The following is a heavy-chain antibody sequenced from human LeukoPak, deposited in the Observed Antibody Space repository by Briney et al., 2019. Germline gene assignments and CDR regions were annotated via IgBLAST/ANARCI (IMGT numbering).Heavy chain of an antibody. D-gene: IGHD3-9*01. V-gene: IGHV3-23*01. CDR2: ISGSGGST. CDR1: GFTFSSYA. J-gene: IGHJ5*02. Sequence: PGGSLRLSCAASGFTFSSYAVSWVRQAPGKGLEWVSAISGSGGSTYYADSVKGRFTISRDNSKNTLYLQMNSLRAEDTAVYYCAKTYYDILTGQHWFDPWGQGTLVTVSS. CDR3: AKTYYDILTGQHWFDP.